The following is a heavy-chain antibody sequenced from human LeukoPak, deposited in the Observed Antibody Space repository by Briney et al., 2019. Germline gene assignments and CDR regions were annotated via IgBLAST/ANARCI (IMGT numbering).Heavy chain of an antibody. CDR3: TRVGYIDEGIDY. J-gene: IGHJ4*02. D-gene: IGHD5-24*01. CDR1: GFTFRSYA. CDR2: IKQDGSKK. V-gene: IGHV3-7*04. Sequence: GGSLRLSCAASGFTFRSYAMSWVRQAPGKGLEWVASIKQDGSKKSYVDSVKGRFTISRDNAKNSLYLQMNSLRAEDTAIYYCTRVGYIDEGIDYWGQGTLVTVSS.